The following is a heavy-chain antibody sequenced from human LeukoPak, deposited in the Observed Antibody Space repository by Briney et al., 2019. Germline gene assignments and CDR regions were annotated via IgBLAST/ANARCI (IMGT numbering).Heavy chain of an antibody. V-gene: IGHV3-21*01. CDR2: ISSSSSYI. D-gene: IGHD2-15*01. Sequence: GGSLRLSCAASGFTFSSYNMNWVRQAPGKGPEWVSSISSSSSYIYYADSVKGRFTISRDNAKNSLYLQMNSLRAEDTAVYYCARVSGLGYCSGGSCLEVGYWGQGTLVTVSS. J-gene: IGHJ4*02. CDR1: GFTFSSYN. CDR3: ARVSGLGYCSGGSCLEVGY.